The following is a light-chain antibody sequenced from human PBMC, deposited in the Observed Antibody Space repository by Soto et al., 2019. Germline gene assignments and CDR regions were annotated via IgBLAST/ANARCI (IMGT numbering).Light chain of an antibody. CDR3: TSYTSSSGYV. CDR1: SSDVGAYNY. J-gene: IGLJ1*01. V-gene: IGLV2-14*01. Sequence: QSALTQPVSVSGSPGQSITMSCSGTSSDVGAYNYVYWYRQHPGKATKLIIYDVSNRPSGVSNRFSGSKSGNTASLIISGLQAEDEADYYCTSYTSSSGYVFGTGTKVTVL. CDR2: DVS.